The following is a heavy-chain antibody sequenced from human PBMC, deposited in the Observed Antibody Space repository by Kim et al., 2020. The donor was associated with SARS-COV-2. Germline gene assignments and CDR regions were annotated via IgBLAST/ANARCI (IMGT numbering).Heavy chain of an antibody. CDR1: GFAFGDYD. V-gene: IGHV3-11*01. CDR3: ASTRHVRDESIPYYYGMDV. J-gene: IGHJ6*02. D-gene: IGHD2-21*02. Sequence: GGSLRLSCAASGFAFGDYDMSWIRQAPGKGLEWVSYISSSGSISNYRDSVKGRFTISRDNAKDSLYLQMDSLRAEDSAVYYCASTRHVRDESIPYYYGMDVWGQGTTVTVSS. CDR2: ISSSGSIS.